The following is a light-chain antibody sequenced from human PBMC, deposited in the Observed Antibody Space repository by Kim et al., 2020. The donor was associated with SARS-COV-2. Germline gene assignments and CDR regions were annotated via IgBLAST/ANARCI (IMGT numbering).Light chain of an antibody. Sequence: GTRVTIDWSGSSSNIGGNFVNWYQQRPGTAPKLLVYSNSQRPSGVPDRFSGSKSGTSASLAISGLQSEDEADYYCAAWDDSLSSPVFGGGTQLTVL. J-gene: IGLJ3*02. CDR2: SNS. CDR1: SSNIGGNF. V-gene: IGLV1-44*01. CDR3: AAWDDSLSSPV.